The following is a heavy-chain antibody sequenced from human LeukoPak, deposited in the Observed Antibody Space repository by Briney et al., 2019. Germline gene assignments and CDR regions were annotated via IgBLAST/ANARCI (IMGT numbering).Heavy chain of an antibody. CDR1: GFPFSGYW. CDR2: INQDGTNQ. Sequence: PGGSLRLSCVAPGFPFSGYWMDWVRQAPGKGMEWVANINQDGTNQYYAASVKGRFSISRDNAKNSLYLQMNSLRAEDTAVYYCSRSLDYLGQGALVTVSS. J-gene: IGHJ4*02. V-gene: IGHV3-7*01. CDR3: SRSLDY.